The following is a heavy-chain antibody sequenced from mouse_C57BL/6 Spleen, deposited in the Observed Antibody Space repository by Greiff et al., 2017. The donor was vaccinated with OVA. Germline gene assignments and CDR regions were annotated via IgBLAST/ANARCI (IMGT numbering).Heavy chain of an antibody. CDR1: GYTFTDYN. Sequence: EVQLQQSGPELVKPGASVTLSCKASGYTFTDYNMHWVKQSHGKSLEWIGYINPNNGGTSYNQKFKGKATLTVNKSSSTVYMELRSLTSEDSAVYYCARCYYGYYAMDYWGQGTSVTVSS. V-gene: IGHV1-22*01. J-gene: IGHJ4*01. CDR3: ARCYYGYYAMDY. D-gene: IGHD2-1*01. CDR2: INPNNGGT.